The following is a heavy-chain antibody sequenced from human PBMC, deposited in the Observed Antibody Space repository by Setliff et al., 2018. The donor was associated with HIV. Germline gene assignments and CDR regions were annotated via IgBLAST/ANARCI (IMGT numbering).Heavy chain of an antibody. CDR2: IYTSGSI. V-gene: IGHV4-4*07. CDR1: GGSISSYY. J-gene: IGHJ4*02. CDR3: ARADSGYDLGELYYFDS. Sequence: SETLSLTCTVSGGSISSYYWSWIRQPAGKGLEWIGRIYTSGSIEYNPSLNSRVTMSVDTSKNQFYLQLTSVTAADTAVYYCARADSGYDLGELYYFDSWGQGTLVTVSS. D-gene: IGHD5-12*01.